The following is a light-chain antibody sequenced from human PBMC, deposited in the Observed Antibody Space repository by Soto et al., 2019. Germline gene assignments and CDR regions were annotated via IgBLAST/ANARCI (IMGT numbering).Light chain of an antibody. CDR3: QLYGDSGIT. Sequence: EIMLTQSPGTLSFSPGERATLSCRASQSVSRNFIAWYQQKPGQAPRLLISDASTRATGSPDRFSGSGSGTDFTLTINRLEPEAFAVYHCQLYGDSGITFGGGTKLEIK. CDR2: DAS. V-gene: IGKV3-20*01. CDR1: QSVSRNF. J-gene: IGKJ4*01.